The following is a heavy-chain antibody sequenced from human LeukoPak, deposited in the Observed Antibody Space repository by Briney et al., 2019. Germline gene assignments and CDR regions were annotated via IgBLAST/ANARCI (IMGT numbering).Heavy chain of an antibody. CDR2: IYSGGSP. J-gene: IGHJ6*02. V-gene: IGHV3-53*01. Sequence: GGSLRLSCAASGFTVSSNYMSWVRQAPGKGLEWVSVIYSGGSPYYADSVKGRFTISRDNSKNTLYLQMNSLRAEDTAVYYCARDGVFDYYGMDVWGQGTTVTVSS. CDR1: GFTVSSNY. D-gene: IGHD3-16*01. CDR3: ARDGVFDYYGMDV.